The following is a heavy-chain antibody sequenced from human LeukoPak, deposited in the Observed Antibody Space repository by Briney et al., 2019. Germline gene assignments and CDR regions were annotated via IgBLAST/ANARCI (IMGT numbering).Heavy chain of an antibody. J-gene: IGHJ6*03. D-gene: IGHD3-10*01. CDR3: ARILFGSGSYYSRHYYFYYMEV. Sequence: GGSLRLSCTVSGFTVSSNSMSWVRQAPGKGLEWVSFIYSDNTHYSDSVKGRFTISRDNSKNTLYLQMNSLRAEDTAVYYCARILFGSGSYYSRHYYFYYMEVWGKGTTVTVSS. CDR2: IYSDNT. V-gene: IGHV3-53*01. CDR1: GFTVSSNS.